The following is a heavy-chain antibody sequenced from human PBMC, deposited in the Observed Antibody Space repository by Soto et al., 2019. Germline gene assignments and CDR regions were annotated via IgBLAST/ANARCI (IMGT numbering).Heavy chain of an antibody. CDR3: ARATRDVVAARPPYYYYGMDV. V-gene: IGHV1-69*01. D-gene: IGHD6-6*01. CDR2: IIPIFGTA. Sequence: QVQLVQSGAEVKKPGSSVKVSCKASGGTFSSYAISWVRQAPGQGLEWMGGIIPIFGTANYAQKFQGRVTMIADESTSTAYMELSSLRSEDTAVYYCARATRDVVAARPPYYYYGMDVWGQGTTVTVSS. CDR1: GGTFSSYA. J-gene: IGHJ6*02.